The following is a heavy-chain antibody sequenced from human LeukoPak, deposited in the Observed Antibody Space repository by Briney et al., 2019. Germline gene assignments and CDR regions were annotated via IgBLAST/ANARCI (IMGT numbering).Heavy chain of an antibody. Sequence: GESLKISCKGFGYSFSDYWIGWVRQMPGKGLEWMGIIFPDDSNIRYSPSFQGQVTISADKSISTAYLQWSSLKASDTAMYYCARLGLDDCSSTSCRWFDPWGQGTLVTVSS. V-gene: IGHV5-51*01. CDR1: GYSFSDYW. CDR2: IFPDDSNI. J-gene: IGHJ5*02. CDR3: ARLGLDDCSSTSCRWFDP. D-gene: IGHD2-2*01.